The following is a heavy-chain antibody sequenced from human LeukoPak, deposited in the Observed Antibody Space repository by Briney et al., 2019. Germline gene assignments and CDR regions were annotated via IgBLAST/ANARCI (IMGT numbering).Heavy chain of an antibody. V-gene: IGHV3-48*03. J-gene: IGHJ3*02. CDR3: ARKTYYYDSSGYSNDAFDI. D-gene: IGHD3-22*01. CDR1: GFTFSSYE. CDR2: ISSSGSTI. Sequence: PGGSLRLSCAASGFTFSSYEMNWVRQAPGKGREWVSYISSSGSTIYYAASVECRFTISRDNAKNSLYLQMNSLRAEDTAVYYCARKTYYYDSSGYSNDAFDIWGQGTMVTVSS.